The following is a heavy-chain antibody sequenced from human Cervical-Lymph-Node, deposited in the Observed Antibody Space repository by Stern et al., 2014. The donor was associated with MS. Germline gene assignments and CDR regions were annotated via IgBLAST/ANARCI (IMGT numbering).Heavy chain of an antibody. CDR1: GDSVSDYY. V-gene: IGHV4-4*07. D-gene: IGHD2-21*02. CDR2: MYNSGAT. Sequence: QVQLQESGPGLVKPSETLSLTCSVAGDSVSDYYWHWIRQTAGKGLEWIGRMYNSGATTPNSALECRVAMSVDTSKNQFSLKLTSVTAADTAVYYCARQNLVTSSLNFNYGLDVWGQGTTVTVSS. CDR3: ARQNLVTSSLNFNYGLDV. J-gene: IGHJ6*01.